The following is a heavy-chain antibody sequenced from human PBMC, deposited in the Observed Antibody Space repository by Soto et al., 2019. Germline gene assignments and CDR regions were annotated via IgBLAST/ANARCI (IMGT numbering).Heavy chain of an antibody. V-gene: IGHV1-18*01. CDR2: ISAYNGNT. J-gene: IGHJ4*02. D-gene: IGHD6-19*01. CDR3: ARDGVIAVAGPRCDY. CDR1: GYTFTSYG. Sequence: ASVKVSCKASGYTFTSYGISWVRQAPGQGLEWMGWISAYNGNTNYAQKLQGRVTMTTGTSTSTAYMELRSLRSDDTAVYYCARDGVIAVAGPRCDYWGQGTLVTVSS.